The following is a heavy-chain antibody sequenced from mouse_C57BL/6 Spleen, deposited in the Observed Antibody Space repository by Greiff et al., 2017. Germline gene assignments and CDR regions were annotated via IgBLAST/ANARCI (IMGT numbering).Heavy chain of an antibody. CDR1: GYTFTSYW. Sequence: QVQLQQPGAELVKPGASVKMSCKASGYTFTSYWITWVKQRPGQGLEWIGDIYPGSGSTNYNEKFKSKATLTVDTSSSTAYMQLSSLTSEDSAVXYCARPLLYDYDRDWYFDVWGTGTTVTVSS. J-gene: IGHJ1*03. CDR2: IYPGSGST. D-gene: IGHD2-4*01. V-gene: IGHV1-55*01. CDR3: ARPLLYDYDRDWYFDV.